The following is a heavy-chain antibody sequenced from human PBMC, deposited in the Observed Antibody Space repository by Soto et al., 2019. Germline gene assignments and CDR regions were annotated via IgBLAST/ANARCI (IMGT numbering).Heavy chain of an antibody. CDR3: ARVNYGDYYYGMDV. J-gene: IGHJ6*02. V-gene: IGHV4-59*01. CDR1: GGSINYSY. Sequence: PSETRSLTCTVSGGSINYSYWTWIRQPPGKGLEWIGYISYTGSANYNASLKSRLTISVDTSKNQFSLKLSSVTAADTALYYCARVNYGDYYYGMDVWGQGTTVTVSS. D-gene: IGHD4-17*01. CDR2: ISYTGSA.